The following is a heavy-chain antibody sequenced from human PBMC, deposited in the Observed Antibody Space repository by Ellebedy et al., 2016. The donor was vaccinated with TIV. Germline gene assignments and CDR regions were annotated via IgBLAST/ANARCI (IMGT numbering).Heavy chain of an antibody. CDR1: GGSFSGYY. D-gene: IGHD3-10*02. Sequence: MPSETLSLTCAVYGGSFSGYYWSWIRQRPGKGLEWIGEINHSGSTNYNPSLKSRVTISVDTSKNQFSLKLSSVTAADTAVYYCARTLTYYYVLGFDYWGQGTLVTVSS. CDR3: ARTLTYYYVLGFDY. J-gene: IGHJ4*02. CDR2: INHSGST. V-gene: IGHV4-34*01.